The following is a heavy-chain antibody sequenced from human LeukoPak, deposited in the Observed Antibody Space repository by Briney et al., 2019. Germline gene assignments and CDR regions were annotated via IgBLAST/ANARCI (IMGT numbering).Heavy chain of an antibody. CDR3: ARLGDCGHDCYSHDY. Sequence: SETLSLTCVVSGGSISGYHWGWVRQPPGKGLEYISFIYYNGDTNNNPYLKSRVTMSVDTSKNQFSLKLSSVTAADTAVYYCARLGDCGHDCYSHDYWGQGTLVTVSS. D-gene: IGHD2-21*01. J-gene: IGHJ4*02. CDR1: GGSISGYH. CDR2: IYYNGDT. V-gene: IGHV4-59*08.